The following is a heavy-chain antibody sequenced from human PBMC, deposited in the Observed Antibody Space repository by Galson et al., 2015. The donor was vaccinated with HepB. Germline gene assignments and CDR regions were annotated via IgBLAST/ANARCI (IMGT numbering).Heavy chain of an antibody. D-gene: IGHD4-23*01. Sequence: VSCKASGYTFNNYAINWVRQAPGQGPVWMGWINTDTANPTYAQDFTGRFVFSLDTSVSTAYLQINSLKAEDSGVYYCARDAGMTTVGFDYWGQGTLVTVSS. CDR2: INTDTANP. V-gene: IGHV7-4-1*02. CDR3: ARDAGMTTVGFDY. CDR1: GYTFNNYA. J-gene: IGHJ4*02.